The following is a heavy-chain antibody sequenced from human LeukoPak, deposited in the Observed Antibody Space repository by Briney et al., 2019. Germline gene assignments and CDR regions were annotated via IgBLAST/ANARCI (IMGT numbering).Heavy chain of an antibody. CDR3: ARVDSGRYYGHDY. D-gene: IGHD1-26*01. J-gene: IGHJ4*02. V-gene: IGHV1-18*01. CDR1: GYTLSNYD. CDR2: ISVYNGNT. Sequence: GASVKVCCKAAGYTLSNYDISWVRQAPGQGLEWMCWISVYNGNTNYAQKFQGRVTMTTDTSTSTAYMELRSLRSDDTAMYYCARVDSGRYYGHDYWGQGTLVTVTS.